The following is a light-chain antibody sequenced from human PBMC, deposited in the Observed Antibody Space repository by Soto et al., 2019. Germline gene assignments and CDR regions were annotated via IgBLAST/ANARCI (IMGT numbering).Light chain of an antibody. CDR1: QSVLYSSNNKNY. CDR2: WAS. V-gene: IGKV4-1*01. Sequence: DIVMTQSPDSLAVSLGERATINCKSSQSVLYSSNNKNYLVWYQQKPGQPPKLLIYWASTRESGVPDRFSGSGSGTDFTLTISSLQAEDVAVYYCQQYYNTPLTFGGGTKVEIK. J-gene: IGKJ4*01. CDR3: QQYYNTPLT.